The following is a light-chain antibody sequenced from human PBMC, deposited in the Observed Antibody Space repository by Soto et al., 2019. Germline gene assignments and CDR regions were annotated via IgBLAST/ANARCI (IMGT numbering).Light chain of an antibody. CDR2: AAS. CDR1: QGIRND. Sequence: AIQMTQSPSSLAASVGDRVTITCRASQGIRNDLGWYQQKPGKAPKLLIYAASSLQSGVPSRFRGSGSGTDFTLTISSLQPEDFATYYCLQDYNYPRTFGQGTKVEIK. V-gene: IGKV1-6*01. J-gene: IGKJ1*01. CDR3: LQDYNYPRT.